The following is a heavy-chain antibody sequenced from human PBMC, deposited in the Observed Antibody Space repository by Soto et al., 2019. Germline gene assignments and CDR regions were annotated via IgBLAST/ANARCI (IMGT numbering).Heavy chain of an antibody. CDR2: INAGNGNT. CDR3: ARVTGYYYVDY. V-gene: IGHV1-3*05. J-gene: IGHJ4*02. CDR1: GYTFTSYA. Sequence: QVQLVQSGAEEKKPGASVKVSCKASGYTFTSYAMHWVRQAPGQRLEWMGWINAGNGNTKYSQKFQGRVTITRDTSASTAYMERSSLRSGDTAVYYCARVTGYYYVDYWGQGTLVTVSS. D-gene: IGHD3-9*01.